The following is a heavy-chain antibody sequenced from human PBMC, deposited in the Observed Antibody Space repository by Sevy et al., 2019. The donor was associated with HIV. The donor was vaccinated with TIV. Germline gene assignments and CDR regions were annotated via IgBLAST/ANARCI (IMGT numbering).Heavy chain of an antibody. CDR3: SGGPVGYCRGRHCPPPGIEY. CDR2: IYANGSS. J-gene: IGHJ4*02. CDR1: GGSISSYY. D-gene: IGHD2-15*01. Sequence: SETLSLTCAVSGGSISSYYWSWIRQSAGEGLEWIGRIYANGSSNYNPSLNSRVTMSVDTSKNQFSLKLNSVTAADTAVYFCSGGPVGYCRGRHCPPPGIEYWGQGTLVTVSS. V-gene: IGHV4-4*07.